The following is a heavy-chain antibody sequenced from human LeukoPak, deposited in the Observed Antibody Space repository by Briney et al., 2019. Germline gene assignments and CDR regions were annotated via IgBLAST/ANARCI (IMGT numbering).Heavy chain of an antibody. CDR2: ISAYNGNT. CDR3: ARDRPVVPAASWFDP. Sequence: EASVKVSCKASGGTFSSYAISWVRQAPGQGLEWMGWISAYNGNTNYAQKLQGRVTMTTDTSTSTAYMELRSLRSDDTAVYYCARDRPVVPAASWFDPWGQGTLVTVSS. J-gene: IGHJ5*02. V-gene: IGHV1-18*01. D-gene: IGHD2-2*01. CDR1: GGTFSSYA.